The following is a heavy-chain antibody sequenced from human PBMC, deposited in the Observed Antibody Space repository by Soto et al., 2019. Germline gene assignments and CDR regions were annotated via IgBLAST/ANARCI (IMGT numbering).Heavy chain of an antibody. Sequence: EVQLVESGGGLVKPGGSLRLSCAASGFTFSSYSMNWVRQAPGKGLEWVSSISSSSSYIYYADSVKGRFTISRDNAKNSLYLQMNSLRDEDTAVYYCARPPTYYDSRGYYGYWGQGTLVTVSS. CDR2: ISSSSSYI. CDR3: ARPPTYYDSRGYYGY. CDR1: GFTFSSYS. V-gene: IGHV3-21*01. J-gene: IGHJ4*02. D-gene: IGHD3-22*01.